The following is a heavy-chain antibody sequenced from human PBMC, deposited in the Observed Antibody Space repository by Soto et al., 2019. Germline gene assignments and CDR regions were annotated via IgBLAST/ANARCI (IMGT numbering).Heavy chain of an antibody. Sequence: PGGSLRLSCAASGFTFSSYAMSRVRQAPGKGLEWVSAISGSGGSTYYADSVKGRFTISRDNSKSTLYLQMNSLRAEDTAVYYCAKAFWYYGSGSYSLTWYYYGMDVWGQGTTVTVSS. D-gene: IGHD3-10*01. V-gene: IGHV3-23*01. CDR1: GFTFSSYA. CDR2: ISGSGGST. CDR3: AKAFWYYGSGSYSLTWYYYGMDV. J-gene: IGHJ6*02.